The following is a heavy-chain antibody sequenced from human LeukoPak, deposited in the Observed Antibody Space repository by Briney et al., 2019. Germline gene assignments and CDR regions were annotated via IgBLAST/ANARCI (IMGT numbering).Heavy chain of an antibody. CDR2: ISSSGSTI. V-gene: IGHV3-11*04. CDR3: GQTIAAAGTGY. Sequence: GGSLRLSCAASGFTFSDYYMSWVRHAPGKGLEWVSYISSSGSTIYYADSVKGRFTISRDNAKNSLYLQMNSLRAEDTAVYYCGQTIAAAGTGYWGQGTLVTVSS. J-gene: IGHJ4*02. D-gene: IGHD6-13*01. CDR1: GFTFSDYY.